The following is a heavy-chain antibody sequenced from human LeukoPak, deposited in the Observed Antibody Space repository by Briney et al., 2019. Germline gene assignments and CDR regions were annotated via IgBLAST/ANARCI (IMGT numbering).Heavy chain of an antibody. V-gene: IGHV3-48*03. CDR1: GFTFSSYE. Sequence: GGSLRLSCAASGFTFSSYEMNWVRQAPGKGLEWVSYISSSGSTIYYADSVKGRFTISRGTSKNTLYLQMNTLRAEDTGLYYCAKDEHSSGWYPDYWGQGTLVTVSS. CDR3: AKDEHSSGWYPDY. CDR2: ISSSGSTI. J-gene: IGHJ4*02. D-gene: IGHD6-19*01.